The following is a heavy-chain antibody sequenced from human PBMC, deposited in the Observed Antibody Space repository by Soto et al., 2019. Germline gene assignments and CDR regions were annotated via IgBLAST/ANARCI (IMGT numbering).Heavy chain of an antibody. J-gene: IGHJ4*02. CDR2: IIPILGIA. CDR3: ARSGVAAAGTTFSDY. D-gene: IGHD6-13*01. V-gene: IGHV1-69*02. Sequence: QVQLVQSGAEVKKPGSSVKVSCKASGGTFSSYTISWVRQAPGQGLEWMGRIIPILGIATYAQKFQGRFTSTAYKSTSTSYMELSSLRSEDTAVYYCARSGVAAAGTTFSDYWGQGTLVTVSA. CDR1: GGTFSSYT.